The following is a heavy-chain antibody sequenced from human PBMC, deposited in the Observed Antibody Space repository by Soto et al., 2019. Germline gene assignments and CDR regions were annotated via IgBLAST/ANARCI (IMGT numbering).Heavy chain of an antibody. CDR3: ARDEVAVAGPSGY. V-gene: IGHV3-30-3*01. D-gene: IGHD6-19*01. CDR1: GFTFSSYA. Sequence: PGGSLRLSCAASGFTFSSYAMHWVRQAPGKGLEWVAVISYDGSNKYYADSVKGRFTISRDNSKNTLYLQMNGLRAEDTAVYYCARDEVAVAGPSGYWGQGTLVTVSS. CDR2: ISYDGSNK. J-gene: IGHJ4*02.